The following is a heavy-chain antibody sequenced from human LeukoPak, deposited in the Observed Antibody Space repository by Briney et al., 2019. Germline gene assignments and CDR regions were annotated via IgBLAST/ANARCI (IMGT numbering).Heavy chain of an antibody. CDR1: GGSISSSSYY. CDR3: ARQNDILTGYYQFDY. D-gene: IGHD3-9*01. V-gene: IGHV4-39*01. CDR2: IYYSGST. J-gene: IGHJ4*02. Sequence: SETLFLTCTVSGGSISSSSYYWGWIRQPPGKGLEWIGSIYYSGSTYYNPSLKSRVTISVDTSKNQFSLKLSSVTAADTAVYYCARQNDILTGYYQFDYWGQGTLVTVSS.